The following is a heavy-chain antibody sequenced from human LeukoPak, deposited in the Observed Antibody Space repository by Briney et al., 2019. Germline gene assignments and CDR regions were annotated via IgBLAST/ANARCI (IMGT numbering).Heavy chain of an antibody. CDR2: INPNSGGT. Sequence: ASVKVSCKASGYTFTGYYMHWVRQAPGQGLEWMGWINPNSGGTNYAQKFQGRVTMTRDTSISTAYMELSRLRSDDTDVYYCARNYYGSGSYYNGGDYWGQGTLVTVSS. CDR1: GYTFTGYY. J-gene: IGHJ4*02. V-gene: IGHV1-2*02. CDR3: ARNYYGSGSYYNGGDY. D-gene: IGHD3-10*01.